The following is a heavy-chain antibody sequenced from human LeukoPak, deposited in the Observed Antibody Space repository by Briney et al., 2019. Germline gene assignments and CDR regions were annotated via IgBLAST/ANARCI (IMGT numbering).Heavy chain of an antibody. CDR3: ARDPYSKFFGAIEI. CDR2: IKRDGSEE. D-gene: IGHD6-13*01. Sequence: GGSLRLSCVASKFTFTSDWMSWVRQAPGKGLEWVANIKRDGSEEYYVDSVKGRFTISRDNAKNSLYLQMNSLSSEDTAVYYCARDPYSKFFGAIEIWGQGTMVTVSS. V-gene: IGHV3-7*04. CDR1: KFTFTSDW. J-gene: IGHJ3*02.